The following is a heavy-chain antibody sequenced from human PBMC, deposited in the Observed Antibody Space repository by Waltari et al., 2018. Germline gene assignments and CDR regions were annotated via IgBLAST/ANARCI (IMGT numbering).Heavy chain of an antibody. CDR3: AKDAGEGYCSGGSCYPNYYYGMDV. J-gene: IGHJ6*02. CDR2: ISDSGDST. CDR1: GFTFRRFA. V-gene: IGHV3-23*01. Sequence: EVQLLESGGGLVQPGGSLRLSCAASGFTFRRFAMSWVRQAPGKGLGWVSTISDSGDSTYYADSVKGRFTISRDNSKNTLYLQMNSLRAEDTAVYYCAKDAGEGYCSGGSCYPNYYYGMDVWGQGTTVTVSS. D-gene: IGHD2-15*01.